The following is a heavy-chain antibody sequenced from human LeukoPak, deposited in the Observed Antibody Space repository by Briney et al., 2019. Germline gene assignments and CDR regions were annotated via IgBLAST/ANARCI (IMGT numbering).Heavy chain of an antibody. CDR1: GYTFTGYY. V-gene: IGHV1-2*06. D-gene: IGHD3-10*01. J-gene: IGHJ4*02. Sequence: ASVKVSCKASGYTFTGYYMHWVRQAPGQGLEWMGRINPNSGGTNYAQKFQGRVTMTRDTSIGTAYMELSRLRSDDTAVYYCARNSYYGSGSYYTAIDYWGQGTLVTVSS. CDR3: ARNSYYGSGSYYTAIDY. CDR2: INPNSGGT.